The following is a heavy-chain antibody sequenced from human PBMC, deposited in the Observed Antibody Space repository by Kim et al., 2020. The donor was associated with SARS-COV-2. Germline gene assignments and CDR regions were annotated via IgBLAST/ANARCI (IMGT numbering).Heavy chain of an antibody. CDR2: INSDGSST. CDR3: ARVRVVVAATRRAFDI. V-gene: IGHV3-74*01. D-gene: IGHD2-15*01. CDR1: GFTFSSYW. Sequence: GGSLILSCAASGFTFSSYWMHWVRQAPGKGLVWVSRINSDGSSTSYADSVKGRFTISRDNAKNTLYLQMNSLRAEDTAVYYCARVRVVVAATRRAFDIWGQGTMVTVSS. J-gene: IGHJ3*02.